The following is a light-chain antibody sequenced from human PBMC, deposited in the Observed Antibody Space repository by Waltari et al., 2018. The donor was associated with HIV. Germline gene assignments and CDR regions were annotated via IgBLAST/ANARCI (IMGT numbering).Light chain of an antibody. CDR1: TSDVGGYNY. CDR2: EVS. V-gene: IGLV2-14*01. CDR3: SSYTRSTVYV. J-gene: IGLJ1*01. Sequence: QSALTQPASVSGSPGQSITISCTGTTSDVGGYNYVSWYQQHPGNAPKLMIYEVSNRPSGVSNRFSGSKSGSTASLTISGLQAEDEADYYCSSYTRSTVYVFGTGTKVTVL.